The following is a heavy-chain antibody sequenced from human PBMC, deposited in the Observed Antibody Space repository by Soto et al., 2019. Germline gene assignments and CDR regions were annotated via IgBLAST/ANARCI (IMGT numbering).Heavy chain of an antibody. CDR2: INAGNGNT. CDR1: GYTFTSYA. CDR3: ARDAAAAGLTTHWFDP. V-gene: IGHV1-3*01. J-gene: IGHJ5*02. Sequence: GASVKVSCKASGYTFTSYAIDWVRQAPGQRLEWMGWINAGNGNTKYSQKFQGRVTITRDTSASTAYMELSSLRSEDTAVYYCARDAAAAGLTTHWFDPWGQGTLVTVSS. D-gene: IGHD6-13*01.